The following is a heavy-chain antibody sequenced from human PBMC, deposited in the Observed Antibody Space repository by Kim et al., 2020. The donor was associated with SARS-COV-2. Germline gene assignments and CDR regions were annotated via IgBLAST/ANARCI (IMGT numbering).Heavy chain of an antibody. CDR2: ISYDGSNK. V-gene: IGHV3-30*18. D-gene: IGHD3-3*01. CDR3: AKDLYGYDFWSGYYPSYYYYYYGMDV. CDR1: GFTFSSYG. Sequence: GGSLRLSCAASGFTFSSYGMHWVRQAPGKGLEWVAVISYDGSNKYYADSVKGRFTISRDNSKNTLYLQMNSLRAEDTAVYYCAKDLYGYDFWSGYYPSYYYYYYGMDVWGQGTTVTVSS. J-gene: IGHJ6*02.